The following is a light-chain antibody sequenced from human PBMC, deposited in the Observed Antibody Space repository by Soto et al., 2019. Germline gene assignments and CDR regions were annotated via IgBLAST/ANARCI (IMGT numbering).Light chain of an antibody. J-gene: IGLJ3*02. V-gene: IGLV2-23*01. CDR1: SSDVGSYNL. CDR3: SSYAGSSTLV. CDR2: EDT. Sequence: QSALTQPASVSGSPGQSVTISCTGTSSDVGSYNLVSWCQQHPGKAPKVVIYEDTKRPSGVSDHFSGSKSGNTASLTISGLQADDEADYYCSSYAGSSTLVFGGGTKVTVL.